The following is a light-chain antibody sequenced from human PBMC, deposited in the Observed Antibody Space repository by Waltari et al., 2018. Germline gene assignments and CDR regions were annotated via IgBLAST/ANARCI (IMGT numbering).Light chain of an antibody. CDR2: DVS. Sequence: QSALTQPASVSGSPGQSITISCTGTSSDVGGYNYVSWYQQHPGKGPKLFIFDVSNRPSGVSNRFSGSKSGNTASLTISGLQAEDESDYYCCSFTSRSTWVFGGGTKLTVL. CDR3: CSFTSRSTWV. CDR1: SSDVGGYNY. V-gene: IGLV2-14*01. J-gene: IGLJ3*02.